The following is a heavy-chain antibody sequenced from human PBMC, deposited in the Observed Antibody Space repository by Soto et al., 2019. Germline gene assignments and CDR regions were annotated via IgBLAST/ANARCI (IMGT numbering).Heavy chain of an antibody. CDR2: INAGNGNT. Sequence: ASVKVSCKASGYTFTSYAMNWVRQAPGQRLEWMGWINAGNGNTKYSQKFQGRVTITRDTSASTAYMELSSLRSEDTAVYYCASFGYNWNDGLYYYGMDVWGQGTTVTVSS. CDR1: GYTFTSYA. D-gene: IGHD1-1*01. J-gene: IGHJ6*02. V-gene: IGHV1-3*01. CDR3: ASFGYNWNDGLYYYGMDV.